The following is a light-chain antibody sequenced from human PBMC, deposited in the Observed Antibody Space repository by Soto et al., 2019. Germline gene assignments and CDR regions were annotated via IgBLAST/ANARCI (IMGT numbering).Light chain of an antibody. CDR2: GAS. V-gene: IGKV3-15*01. CDR3: QQYNNWPMYT. J-gene: IGKJ2*01. CDR1: QSVTTY. Sequence: IVMTQSPATLSVSPGERVTLSCRASQSVTTYLSWYQQTPGQAPRLLIYGASTRASGIAARFSGSGSGTEFTLTISSMLSEDFGVYYCQQYNNWPMYTFGPGTKLEI.